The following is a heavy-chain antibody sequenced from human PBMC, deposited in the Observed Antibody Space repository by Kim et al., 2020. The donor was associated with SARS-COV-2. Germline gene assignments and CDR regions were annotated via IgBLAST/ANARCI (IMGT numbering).Heavy chain of an antibody. D-gene: IGHD2-15*01. V-gene: IGHV4-59*01. CDR3: ARVGGYSWPFDY. Sequence: SETLSLTCTVSGGSISSYYWSWIRQPPGKGLEWIGYIYYSGSTNYNPSLKSRVTISVDTSKNQFSLKLSSVTAADTAVYYCARVGGYSWPFDYWGQGTLVTVSS. CDR2: IYYSGST. CDR1: GGSISSYY. J-gene: IGHJ4*02.